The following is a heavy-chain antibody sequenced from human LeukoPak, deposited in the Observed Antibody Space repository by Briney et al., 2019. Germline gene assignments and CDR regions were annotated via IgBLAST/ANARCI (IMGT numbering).Heavy chain of an antibody. D-gene: IGHD3-10*01. CDR1: GFTFGDYA. V-gene: IGHV3-49*03. Sequence: GGSLRLSCTASGFTFGDYAMSWFRRAPGKGLEWVGFIRSKAYGGTTEYAASVKGRFTISRDDSKSIAYLQMNSLKTEDTAVYYCTSFLWFGELFPPFDYWGQGTLVTVSS. CDR2: IRSKAYGGTT. J-gene: IGHJ4*02. CDR3: TSFLWFGELFPPFDY.